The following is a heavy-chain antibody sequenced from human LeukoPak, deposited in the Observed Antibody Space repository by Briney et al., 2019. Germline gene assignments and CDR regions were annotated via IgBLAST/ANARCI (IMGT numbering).Heavy chain of an antibody. D-gene: IGHD2-8*02. V-gene: IGHV1-2*02. Sequence: GASVKVSCKASGYSFTGYYMHWVRQAPGQGLEWMGWINPNSSGTKYAQKFQGRVTMTRDTSISTAYMELSRLRSDDTAVYYCARAGLVVIPDIWGQGTLVTVSS. CDR3: ARAGLVVIPDI. CDR2: INPNSSGT. CDR1: GYSFTGYY. J-gene: IGHJ4*02.